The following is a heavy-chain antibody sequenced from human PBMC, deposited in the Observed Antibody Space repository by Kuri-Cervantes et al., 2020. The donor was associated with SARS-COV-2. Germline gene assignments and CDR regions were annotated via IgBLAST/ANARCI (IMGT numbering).Heavy chain of an antibody. V-gene: IGHV4-31*03. Sequence: LRLSCTVSGDSIISGGYFWSWIRQHPGKGLEWIGYIYYSGSTYYNPSLKSRVTMSVGSSKNQFSLRLSSVTAADTAVYYCSGRVDFSSVDYWGQGTLVTVSS. CDR1: GDSIISGGYF. CDR3: SGRVDFSSVDY. D-gene: IGHD3/OR15-3a*01. J-gene: IGHJ4*02. CDR2: IYYSGST.